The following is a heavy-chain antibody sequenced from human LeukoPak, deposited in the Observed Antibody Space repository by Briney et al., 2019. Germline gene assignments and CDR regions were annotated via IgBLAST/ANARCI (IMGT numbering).Heavy chain of an antibody. V-gene: IGHV4-39*01. J-gene: IGHJ5*02. Sequence: SETLSLTCTVSGGSISSTSYYWGWIRQPPGKGLEWIGSIYYSGTTYYNPSLESRVTISVDTSKNQFSLKPSSVTAADTAVYYCARKDGAAETLDPWGQGTLVTVSS. CDR2: IYYSGTT. CDR1: GGSISSTSYY. D-gene: IGHD6-13*01. CDR3: ARKDGAAETLDP.